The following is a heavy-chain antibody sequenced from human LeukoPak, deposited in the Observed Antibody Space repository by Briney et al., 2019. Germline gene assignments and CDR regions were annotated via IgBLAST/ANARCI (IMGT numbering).Heavy chain of an antibody. J-gene: IGHJ4*02. Sequence: ASETLSLTCTVSGGSISSYYWSWIRQPPGKGLEWIGYIYYSGSTNYNPSLKSRVTISVDTSKNQFSLKLSSVTAADTAVYYCARKYYDSSGYYSGYDYWGQGTLVTVSS. V-gene: IGHV4-59*01. CDR2: IYYSGST. CDR1: GGSISSYY. CDR3: ARKYYDSSGYYSGYDY. D-gene: IGHD3-22*01.